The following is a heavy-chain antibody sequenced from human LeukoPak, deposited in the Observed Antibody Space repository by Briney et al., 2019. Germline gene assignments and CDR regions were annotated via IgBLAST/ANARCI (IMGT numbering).Heavy chain of an antibody. CDR3: ARRRLSNWFDP. CDR2: VIPIFGTA. Sequence: SVKVSCKASGYTFTSYGISWVRQAPGQGLEWMGGVIPIFGTANYAQKFQGRVTITADKSTSTAYMELSSLRSEDTAVYYCARRRLSNWFDPWGQGTLVTVSS. J-gene: IGHJ5*02. CDR1: GYTFTSYG. V-gene: IGHV1-69*06.